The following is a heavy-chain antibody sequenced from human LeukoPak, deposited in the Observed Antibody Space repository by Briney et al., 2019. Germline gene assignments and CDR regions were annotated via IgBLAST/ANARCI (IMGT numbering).Heavy chain of an antibody. J-gene: IGHJ3*01. V-gene: IGHV4-39*01. CDR3: ARRGANWGIAFGV. CDR1: GGSVYTSSYY. CDR2: IFYNGNT. Sequence: SETLSLTCTVSGGSVYTSSYYWGWIRQSPGKGLEWIASIFYNGNTYYNPSLKSRVAISTDTSKNQFSLKLTSVTAADTAVYYCARRGANWGIAFGVWGQGTMVTVSS. D-gene: IGHD3-16*01.